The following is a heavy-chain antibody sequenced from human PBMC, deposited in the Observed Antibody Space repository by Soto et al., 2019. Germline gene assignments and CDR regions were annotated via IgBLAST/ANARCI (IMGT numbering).Heavy chain of an antibody. V-gene: IGHV3-33*01. D-gene: IGHD3-3*01. CDR3: ARDGSGRDFWSGYYVNWFDP. CDR1: GFTFSSYS. Sequence: LTLSCAASGFTFSSYSMHWVRQAPGTGLEWVAVIWYDGSNKYYADSAKGRFTISRDNSKNTLYLQMNSLSAEDTAVYYCARDGSGRDFWSGYYVNWFDPWGQGTLVTVSS. CDR2: IWYDGSNK. J-gene: IGHJ5*02.